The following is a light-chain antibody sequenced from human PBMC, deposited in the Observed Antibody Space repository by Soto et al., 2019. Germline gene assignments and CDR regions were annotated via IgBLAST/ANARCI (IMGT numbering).Light chain of an antibody. V-gene: IGLV2-14*01. CDR1: SSDVGDYNY. Sequence: QSVLTQPDSGSGSPGQSITISCTGASSDVGDYNYVSWYQQHPGNVPKLIIYDVTNRPPGVSNRFSGSKSANTASLTISGLQPEDEADYYCTSYTTSNTYVFGTGTQLTVL. CDR3: TSYTTSNTYV. J-gene: IGLJ1*01. CDR2: DVT.